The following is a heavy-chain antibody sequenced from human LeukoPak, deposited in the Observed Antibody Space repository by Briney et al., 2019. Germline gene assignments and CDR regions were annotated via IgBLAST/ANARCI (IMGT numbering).Heavy chain of an antibody. D-gene: IGHD3-22*01. Sequence: PSETLSLTCTVSGGSISSGGYYWSWIRQPPGKGLEWIGYIYHSGSTYYNPSLKSRVTISVDTSKNQFSLKLSSVTAADTAVYYCARESSGYYLEAHWGQGTLVTVSS. J-gene: IGHJ4*02. V-gene: IGHV4-30-2*01. CDR3: ARESSGYYLEAH. CDR1: GGSISSGGYY. CDR2: IYHSGST.